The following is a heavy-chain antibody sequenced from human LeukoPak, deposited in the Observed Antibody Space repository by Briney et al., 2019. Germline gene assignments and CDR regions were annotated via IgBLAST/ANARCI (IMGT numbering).Heavy chain of an antibody. D-gene: IGHD1-7*01. CDR2: IVVGSGNT. CDR1: GFTFTSSA. Sequence: ASVKVSCKASGFTFTSSAMQWVRQARGQRLEWIGWIVVGSGNTNYAQKFQERVTITRDMSTSTAYMELSSLRSEDTAVYYCAADVSAYNWNYFFAFDIWGQGTMVTVSS. J-gene: IGHJ3*02. CDR3: AADVSAYNWNYFFAFDI. V-gene: IGHV1-58*02.